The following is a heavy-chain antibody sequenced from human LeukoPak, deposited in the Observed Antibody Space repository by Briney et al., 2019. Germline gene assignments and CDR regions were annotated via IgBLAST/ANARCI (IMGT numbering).Heavy chain of an antibody. Sequence: GGSLRLSCAASGFTFSSYSMNWVRQAPGKGLEWGSSISSSSRYIYYADSVKGRFTISRDNAKNSLYLQMTRLRAEDTAVYYCARGPSSGGWFDPWGQGTLVTVSS. CDR3: ARGPSSGGWFDP. CDR1: GFTFSSYS. J-gene: IGHJ5*02. V-gene: IGHV3-21*01. CDR2: ISSSSRYI. D-gene: IGHD6-19*01.